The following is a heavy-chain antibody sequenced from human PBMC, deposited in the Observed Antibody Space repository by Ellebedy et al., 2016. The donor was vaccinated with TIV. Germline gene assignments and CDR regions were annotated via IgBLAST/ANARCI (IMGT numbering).Heavy chain of an antibody. V-gene: IGHV1-2*04. CDR2: INPNSGGT. CDR3: AREKNWNDHTSNYGMDV. CDR1: GYTFTGYY. J-gene: IGHJ6*02. D-gene: IGHD1-1*01. Sequence: AASVKVSCKASGYTFTGYYMHWVRQAPGQKLEWMGWINPNSGGTNYAQKFQGWVTMTRDTSISTAYMELSRLRSDDTAVYYCAREKNWNDHTSNYGMDVWGQGTTVTVSS.